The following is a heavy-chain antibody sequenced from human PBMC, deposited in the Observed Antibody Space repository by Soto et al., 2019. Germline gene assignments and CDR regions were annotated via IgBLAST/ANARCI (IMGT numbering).Heavy chain of an antibody. Sequence: QVQLVESGGGLVKPGGSLRLSCAASVFSFSGYNMSWIRQAPRKGLEWVSYITSSGSNTFDAESVKGRFTISRDNTMNLLYLQMNSLRAEDTAVYYCARRGTISSAHHFDHWGQGTLVTVSS. J-gene: IGHJ4*02. CDR3: ARRGTISSAHHFDH. V-gene: IGHV3-11*01. CDR1: VFSFSGYN. D-gene: IGHD6-6*01. CDR2: ITSSGSNT.